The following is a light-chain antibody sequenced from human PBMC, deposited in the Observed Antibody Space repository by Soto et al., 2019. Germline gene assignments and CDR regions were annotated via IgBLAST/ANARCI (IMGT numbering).Light chain of an antibody. J-gene: IGKJ1*01. CDR2: HAS. CDR1: QGISNW. Sequence: DIQMTQSPSTLSASIGDRVTIACRASQGISNWLAWYQQKPGKAPKLLIFHASSLESGVPSRFSGSGSGTEFTLTLSSLKSDDFATYYCQQYNTYPTFGQGTKVEIK. V-gene: IGKV1-5*01. CDR3: QQYNTYPT.